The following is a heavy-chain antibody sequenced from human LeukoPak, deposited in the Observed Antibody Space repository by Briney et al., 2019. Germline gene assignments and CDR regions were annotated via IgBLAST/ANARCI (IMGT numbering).Heavy chain of an antibody. CDR2: INHSGST. CDR3: ARVNGYCSSTSCYTDAFDI. CDR1: GGSFSGDY. V-gene: IGHV4-34*01. J-gene: IGHJ3*02. D-gene: IGHD2-2*02. Sequence: SETLSLTCAVYGGSFSGDYWSWIRQPPRKGLGWIGEINHSGSTNNNPSLKSRVTISVDTSKTQFSLKLSSVTAADTAVYYCARVNGYCSSTSCYTDAFDIWGQGTMVTVSS.